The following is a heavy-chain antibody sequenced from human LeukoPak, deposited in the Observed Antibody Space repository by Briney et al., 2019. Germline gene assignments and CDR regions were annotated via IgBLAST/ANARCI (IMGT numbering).Heavy chain of an antibody. CDR2: INHSGST. D-gene: IGHD3-10*01. J-gene: IGHJ4*02. CDR1: GGSFSGYY. V-gene: IGHV4-34*01. CDR3: ARGRRLLWFGGSFDY. Sequence: SSETLSLTCAVYGGSFSGYYWSWIRQPPGKGLEWIGEINHSGSTNYNPSLKSRVTISVDTSKNQFSLKLSSVTAADTAVYYCARGRRLLWFGGSFDYWGQGNLVTVSS.